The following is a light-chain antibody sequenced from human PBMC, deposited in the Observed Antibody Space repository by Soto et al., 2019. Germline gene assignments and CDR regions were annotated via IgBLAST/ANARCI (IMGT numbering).Light chain of an antibody. CDR2: WAS. J-gene: IGKJ1*01. V-gene: IGKV4-1*01. Sequence: DIVMTQSPDSLAVSLGVRATINCKSSQSLLNTSNNKNYLTWYQQKPGQPPKLLIYWASTRESGVPDRFSGSGCWKDLTLAISSLQAEDVAVYYCQHYYSAQRTLGQGAKVDIK. CDR3: QHYYSAQRT. CDR1: QSLLNTSNNKNY.